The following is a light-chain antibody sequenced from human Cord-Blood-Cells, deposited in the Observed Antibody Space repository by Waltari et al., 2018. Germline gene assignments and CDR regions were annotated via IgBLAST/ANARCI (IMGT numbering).Light chain of an antibody. Sequence: QSALTQPASVSGSPGQSLTISCTGTRSDVGGYHYVPWYQQHAGKAPKPMIYDVSKRPSGVSNRFSGSKSGNPASLTISGLQAEDEADYYCSSYTSSSTWVFGGGTKLTVL. V-gene: IGLV2-14*01. CDR3: SSYTSSSTWV. J-gene: IGLJ3*02. CDR1: RSDVGGYHY. CDR2: DVS.